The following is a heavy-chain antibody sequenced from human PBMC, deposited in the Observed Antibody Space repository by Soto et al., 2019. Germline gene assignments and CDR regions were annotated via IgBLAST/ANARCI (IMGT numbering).Heavy chain of an antibody. J-gene: IGHJ3*02. D-gene: IGHD3-22*01. V-gene: IGHV1-2*02. CDR3: ARVWRGGYYPDAFDI. Sequence: ASVKVSCKASGYTFTGYYMHWVRQAPGQGLEWMGWINPNSGGTNYAQKFQGRVTMTRDTSISTAYMELSRLRSDDTAVYYCARVWRGGYYPDAFDIWGQGTMVTVSS. CDR1: GYTFTGYY. CDR2: INPNSGGT.